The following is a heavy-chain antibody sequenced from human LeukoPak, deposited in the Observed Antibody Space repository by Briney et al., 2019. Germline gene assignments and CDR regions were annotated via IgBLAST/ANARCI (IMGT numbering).Heavy chain of an antibody. D-gene: IGHD5/OR15-5a*01. V-gene: IGHV1-18*01. J-gene: IGHJ4*02. CDR1: GYTFTSYG. CDR3: ARDWVSTPQLDY. CDR2: ISAYNDNT. Sequence: ASVKVSCKASGYTFTSYGISWVRQAPGQGLEWMGWISAYNDNTNYAQNLQGRVTMTTDTSTSTAYMELRSLRSDDTAVYYCARDWVSTPQLDYWGQGTLVTVSS.